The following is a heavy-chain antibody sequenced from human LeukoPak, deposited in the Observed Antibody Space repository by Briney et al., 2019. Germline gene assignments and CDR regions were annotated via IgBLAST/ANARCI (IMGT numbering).Heavy chain of an antibody. Sequence: GGSLRLSCAASGFTFSSDGMHWVRQAPGKGLEWVAFIRYDGSNKYYADSVKGRFTISRDNPKNTLYLQMNSLRAEDAAVYYCAPRVVVISAPFDYWGQGTLVTVSS. CDR1: GFTFSSDG. CDR3: APRVVVISAPFDY. D-gene: IGHD2-21*01. J-gene: IGHJ4*02. CDR2: IRYDGSNK. V-gene: IGHV3-30*02.